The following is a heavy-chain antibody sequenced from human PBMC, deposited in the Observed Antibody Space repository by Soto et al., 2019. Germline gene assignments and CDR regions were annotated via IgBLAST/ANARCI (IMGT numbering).Heavy chain of an antibody. CDR2: IYYSGST. J-gene: IGHJ4*02. CDR1: GGSISSSSYY. V-gene: IGHV4-39*01. D-gene: IGHD6-19*01. CDR3: ARLSGGWPDFGIDY. Sequence: PSETLSLTCTVSGGSISSSSYYWGWIRQPPGKGLEWIGSIYYSGSTYYNPSLKSRVTISVDTSKNQFSLKLSSVTAADTAVYYCARLSGGWPDFGIDYWGQGTLVTVSS.